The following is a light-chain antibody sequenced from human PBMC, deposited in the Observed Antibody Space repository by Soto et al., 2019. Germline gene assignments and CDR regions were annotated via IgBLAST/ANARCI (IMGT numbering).Light chain of an antibody. J-gene: IGLJ1*01. CDR1: SSDVGASNS. CDR2: DVT. CDR3: SSYRSSTTSYV. V-gene: IGLV2-14*01. Sequence: QSALTQHASVSGSPGQSITISCTGTSSDVGASNSVSWYQQHPGKAPKLMIYDVTNRPSGVSDRFSGSKSGNTASLTISGLRAEDEADYYCSSYRSSTTSYVFGTGTKLTVL.